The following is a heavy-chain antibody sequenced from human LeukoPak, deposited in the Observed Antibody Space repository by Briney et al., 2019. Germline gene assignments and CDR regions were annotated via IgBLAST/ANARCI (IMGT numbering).Heavy chain of an antibody. D-gene: IGHD5-18*01. CDR1: GFGFDSFE. V-gene: IGHV3-48*03. CDR2: TSSSGSII. Sequence: GGSLRLSCAASGFGFDSFEMHWVRQAPGKGLEWISFTSSSGSIIYYADSVKGRVTISRDNAKNSLFLQMHSLRAEDTAVYFCASGYTYAHDYWGQGTLVTVSS. J-gene: IGHJ4*02. CDR3: ASGYTYAHDY.